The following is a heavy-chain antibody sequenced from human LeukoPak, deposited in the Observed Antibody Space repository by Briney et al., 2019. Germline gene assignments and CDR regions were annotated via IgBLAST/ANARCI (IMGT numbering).Heavy chain of an antibody. CDR2: IYYSGST. CDR3: ARVGSGYYYFAFDI. CDR1: GGSISSYY. V-gene: IGHV4-59*01. J-gene: IGHJ3*02. Sequence: SETLSLTCTVSGGSISSYYWSWIRQPPGKGLEWIGYIYYSGSTNYNPSLKSRVTISVDTSKNQFSLKLSSVTAADTAVYYCARVGSGYYYFAFDIWGQGTMVTVSS. D-gene: IGHD3-22*01.